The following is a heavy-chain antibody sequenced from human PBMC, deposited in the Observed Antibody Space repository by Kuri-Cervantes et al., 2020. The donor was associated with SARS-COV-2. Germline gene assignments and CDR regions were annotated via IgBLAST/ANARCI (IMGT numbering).Heavy chain of an antibody. D-gene: IGHD2-15*01. CDR2: IYHSGST. J-gene: IGHJ5*02. Sequence: SETLSLTCAVSGGSISSSNWWSWVRQPPGKGLEWIGEIYHSGSTNYNPSLKSRVTISVDTSKNQFSLKLSSVTAADTAVYYCAGTRDIVVVVAANNWFDPWGQGTLVTVSS. V-gene: IGHV4-4*02. CDR1: GGSISSSNW. CDR3: AGTRDIVVVVAANNWFDP.